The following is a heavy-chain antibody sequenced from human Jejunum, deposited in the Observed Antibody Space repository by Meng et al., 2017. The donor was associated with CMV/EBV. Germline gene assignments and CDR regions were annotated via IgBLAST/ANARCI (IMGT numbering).Heavy chain of an antibody. CDR3: ARSRVGAFDS. CDR1: GFSLSSTGVA. Sequence: TCTFSGFSLSSTGVAVGWIRQPPGKALELLALIYWNDDKRYSPSLKSRLTITKDTSKNQLVLTMTNMDPVDTATYYCARSRVGAFDSWGQGTLVTVSS. CDR2: IYWNDDK. D-gene: IGHD1-26*01. V-gene: IGHV2-5*01. J-gene: IGHJ4*02.